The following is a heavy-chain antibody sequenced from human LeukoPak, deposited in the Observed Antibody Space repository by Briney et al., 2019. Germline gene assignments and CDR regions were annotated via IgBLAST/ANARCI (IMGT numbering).Heavy chain of an antibody. CDR1: GGSFSGYY. J-gene: IGHJ4*02. D-gene: IGHD6-19*01. CDR2: ITRRGST. V-gene: IGHV4-34*01. CDR3: ARLVAGTAEADY. Sequence: SETLSLTCAVYGGSFSGYYWNWIRQPPGKGLEWIGEITRRGSTNYNPSLKSRVTISVDTSKNQFSLKLTSVTAADTAVYYCARLVAGTAEADYWGQGTLVTVSS.